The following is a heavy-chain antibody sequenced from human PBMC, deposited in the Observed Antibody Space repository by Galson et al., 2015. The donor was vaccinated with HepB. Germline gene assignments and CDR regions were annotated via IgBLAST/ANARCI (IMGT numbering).Heavy chain of an antibody. V-gene: IGHV5-51*03. CDR2: TQPGDSHT. CDR1: GYTFTNNW. J-gene: IGHJ5*02. D-gene: IGHD2-2*01. Sequence: QSGAEVKKSGESLKISCQGSGYTFTNNWIAWARQMPGEGLEWMGITQPGDSHTAYSPSFQGQVTISADKSISTAYLQWSSLKASDTAMYYCARLTCSATGCHARWFDPWGQGTLVTVSS. CDR3: ARLTCSATGCHARWFDP.